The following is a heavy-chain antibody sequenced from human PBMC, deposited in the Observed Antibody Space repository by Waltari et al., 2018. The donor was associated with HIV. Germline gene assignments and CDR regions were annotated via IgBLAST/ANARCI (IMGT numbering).Heavy chain of an antibody. J-gene: IGHJ3*02. Sequence: QVQLVQSGAEVKKPGASVKVSCKASGYTFTSYDINWVRQATGQGLGGMEWMNTNSDNPVYAHKYQGRVTMTRNTSISTADVELSSLRSEDTAVYYCASVAGLRSAFDIWGQVTMVTVAS. CDR1: GYTFTSYD. CDR2: MNTNSDNP. CDR3: ASVAGLRSAFDI. V-gene: IGHV1-8*01.